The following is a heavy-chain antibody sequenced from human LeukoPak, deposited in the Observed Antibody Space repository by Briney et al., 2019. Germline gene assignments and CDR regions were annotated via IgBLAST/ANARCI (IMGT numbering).Heavy chain of an antibody. CDR3: ARDRGSYLYDAFDI. D-gene: IGHD1-26*01. J-gene: IGHJ3*02. CDR2: IYHSGST. CDR1: GGSISSSNW. Sequence: SETLSLTCAVSGGSISSSNWWSWVRQPPGKGLEWIGEIYHSGSTNYNPSLKSRVTISVDKSKNQFSLKLSSVTAADTAVYYCARDRGSYLYDAFDIWGQGTMVTVSS. V-gene: IGHV4-4*02.